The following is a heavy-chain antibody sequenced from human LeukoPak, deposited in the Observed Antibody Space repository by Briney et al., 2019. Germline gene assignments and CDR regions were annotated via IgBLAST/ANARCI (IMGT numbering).Heavy chain of an antibody. Sequence: SETLSLTCTVSGASISRYSWSWIRQPPGKGLEWIGYIYYSGSTNYNPSLKSRVTISVDTSKNQFSLKLSSVTAADTAVYYCARSPSMVRGVIYWFEPGGQGTLVTVSS. CDR1: GASISRYS. J-gene: IGHJ5*02. D-gene: IGHD3-10*01. V-gene: IGHV4-59*01. CDR2: IYYSGST. CDR3: ARSPSMVRGVIYWFEP.